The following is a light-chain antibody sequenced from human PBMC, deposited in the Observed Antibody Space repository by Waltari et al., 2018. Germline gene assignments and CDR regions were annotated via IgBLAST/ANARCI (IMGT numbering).Light chain of an antibody. Sequence: EIVMTQSPATLSVSPGERATLSCRASQSVSSNFDWYQQQPGQAPRLLIYGASTSATGIPARFSGSGSGTEFTRTISIMQSEDFAVYYCQQYNNWWTFGQGTKVEIK. CDR2: GAS. J-gene: IGKJ1*01. CDR1: QSVSSN. CDR3: QQYNNWWT. V-gene: IGKV3-15*01.